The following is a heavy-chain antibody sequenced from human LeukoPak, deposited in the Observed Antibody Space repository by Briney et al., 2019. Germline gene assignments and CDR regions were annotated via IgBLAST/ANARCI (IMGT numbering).Heavy chain of an antibody. D-gene: IGHD3-22*01. Sequence: TGGSLRLSCAASGFTFNTYAMSWVRQAPGKVLEWVSAISASGGRTYSADSVKDRFTSSRDNSKNTLYLQMNSLRVEDTAVYYCARKPMMVVVADYWGQGTLVTVSS. CDR2: ISASGGRT. J-gene: IGHJ4*02. CDR1: GFTFNTYA. CDR3: ARKPMMVVVADY. V-gene: IGHV3-23*01.